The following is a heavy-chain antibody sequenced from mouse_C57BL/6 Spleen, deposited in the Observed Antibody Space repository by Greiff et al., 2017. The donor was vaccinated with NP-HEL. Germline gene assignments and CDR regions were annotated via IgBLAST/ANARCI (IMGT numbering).Heavy chain of an antibody. Sequence: EVKLQESGGGLVKPGGSLKLSCAASGFTFSDYGMHWVRQAPEKGLEWVAYISSGSSTIYYADTVKGRFTISRDNAKNTLFLQMTSLRSEDTAMYYCANTGTGYAMDYWGQGTSVTVSS. J-gene: IGHJ4*01. D-gene: IGHD4-1*01. V-gene: IGHV5-17*01. CDR2: ISSGSSTI. CDR1: GFTFSDYG. CDR3: ANTGTGYAMDY.